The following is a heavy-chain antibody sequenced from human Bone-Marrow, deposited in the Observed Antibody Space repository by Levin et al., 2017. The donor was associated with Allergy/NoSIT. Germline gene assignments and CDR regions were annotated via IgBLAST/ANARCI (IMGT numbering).Heavy chain of an antibody. V-gene: IGHV3-9*01. CDR2: ISWNSGSI. CDR1: GFTFDDYA. J-gene: IGHJ4*02. CDR3: AKDIYQWLDPGSPFDY. Sequence: GGSLRLSCAASGFTFDDYAMHWVRQAPGKGLEWVSGISWNSGSIGYADSVKGRFTISRDNAKNSLYLQMNSLRAEDTALYYCAKDIYQWLDPGSPFDYWGQGTLVTVSS. D-gene: IGHD6-19*01.